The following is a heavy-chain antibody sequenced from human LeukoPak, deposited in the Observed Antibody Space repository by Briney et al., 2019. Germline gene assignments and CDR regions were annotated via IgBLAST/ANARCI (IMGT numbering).Heavy chain of an antibody. D-gene: IGHD6-6*01. V-gene: IGHV3-21*01. J-gene: IGHJ4*02. CDR3: ARVSQRMPARNPLDS. Sequence: GGSLRLSCATSGFIFSSDSMIWVRQAPGKGLEWVSSISSTGAYIYYADSLKGRFTISRDNAKNSLYLQMNSLRAEDTAVYYCARVSQRMPARNPLDSWGQGTLVTVSS. CDR1: GFIFSSDS. CDR2: ISSTGAYI.